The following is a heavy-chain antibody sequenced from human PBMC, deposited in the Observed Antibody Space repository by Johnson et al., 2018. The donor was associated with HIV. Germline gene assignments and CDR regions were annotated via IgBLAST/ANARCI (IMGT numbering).Heavy chain of an antibody. J-gene: IGHJ3*02. Sequence: VQLVESRGVLVQPGGSLRLSCAASGFTVSSNEMSWVRQAPGKGLEWVSSISGGSTYYADSRKGRFTISRDNSKNTLYLQMNSLRAEDTAVYYCAKRVPSKQLVDAFDIWGQGTMVTVSS. V-gene: IGHV3-38-3*01. CDR1: GFTVSSNE. CDR3: AKRVPSKQLVDAFDI. D-gene: IGHD6-6*01. CDR2: ISGGST.